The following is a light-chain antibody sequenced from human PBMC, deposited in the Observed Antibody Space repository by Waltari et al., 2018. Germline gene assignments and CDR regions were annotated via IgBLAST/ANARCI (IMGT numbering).Light chain of an antibody. CDR1: RSNIGHFP. Sequence: QPVLTQPPSASCTPGQSFTIAWAARRSNIGHFPFHCYQHLPQTAPKLLIYSDSQRPSGVPDRFSGSKSGTSASLAISGVQSEDEADYYCATWDDSLNGVVFGGGTKLTVL. CDR2: SDS. J-gene: IGLJ2*01. V-gene: IGLV1-44*01. CDR3: ATWDDSLNGVV.